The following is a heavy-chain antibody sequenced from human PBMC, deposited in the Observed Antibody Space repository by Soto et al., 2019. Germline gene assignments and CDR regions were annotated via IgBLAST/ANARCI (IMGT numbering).Heavy chain of an antibody. V-gene: IGHV5-51*01. CDR1: GYSFTSSW. CDR3: ARPYSGYTDY. J-gene: IGHJ4*02. Sequence: GESLKISCQGSGYSFTSSWIGWVRQMPGKGLEWMGIIYPDDSDTRYSPSFQGQVTISVDNSISTAFLQWSSLKASDTAMYYCARPYSGYTDYWGQGTLVTVSS. CDR2: IYPDDSDT. D-gene: IGHD5-12*01.